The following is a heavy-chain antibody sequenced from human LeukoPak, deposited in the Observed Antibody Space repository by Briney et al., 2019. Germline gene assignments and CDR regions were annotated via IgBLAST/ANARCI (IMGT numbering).Heavy chain of an antibody. CDR2: ISYDGSNK. V-gene: IGHV3-30*04. CDR1: GFTFSSYA. CDR3: ASTDDFWSGYLY. Sequence: GRSLRLSCAASGFTFSSYAMHWVRQAPGKGLEWVAVISYDGSNKYYADSVKGRFTISRDNSKNTPYLQMNSLRAEDTAVYYCASTDDFWSGYLYWGQGTLVTVSS. J-gene: IGHJ4*02. D-gene: IGHD3-3*01.